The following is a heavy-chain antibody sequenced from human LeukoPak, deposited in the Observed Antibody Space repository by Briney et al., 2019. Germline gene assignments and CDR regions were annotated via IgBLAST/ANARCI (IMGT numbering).Heavy chain of an antibody. D-gene: IGHD3-16*01. CDR3: SRDSTMITFGGVIRYFAY. Sequence: GGSLRLSCAASGFTFSNFWMSWVRQAPGKGLEWVANIKQDGSEKKYVDSVKGRFTISRDNAKNSLYLQMNSLRAEDTAVYYCSRDSTMITFGGVIRYFAYWGQGALVTVSS. CDR1: GFTFSNFW. J-gene: IGHJ4*02. CDR2: IKQDGSEK. V-gene: IGHV3-7*01.